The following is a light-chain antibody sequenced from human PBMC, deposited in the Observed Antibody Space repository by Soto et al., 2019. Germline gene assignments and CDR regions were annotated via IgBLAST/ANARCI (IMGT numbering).Light chain of an antibody. CDR3: QHYNNWPPFT. J-gene: IGKJ3*01. CDR2: GAS. Sequence: IVMTQSPATLSVSQRERATLSCRASQSVSSNLAWYQKKPGQAPRILIYGASTRATGIPARFSGSGSGTDFTLTISSLQSEDFAVYYCQHYNNWPPFTFGPGTKVYIK. V-gene: IGKV3-15*01. CDR1: QSVSSN.